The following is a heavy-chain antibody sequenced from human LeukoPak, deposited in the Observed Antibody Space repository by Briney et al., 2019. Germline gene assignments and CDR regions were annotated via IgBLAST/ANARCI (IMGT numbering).Heavy chain of an antibody. CDR2: IKQDGSEK. CDR1: GFTFSSYW. J-gene: IGHJ3*02. V-gene: IGHV3-7*01. CDR3: ARDYVSFAFDI. Sequence: PGGSLRLSCAAAGFTFSSYWMSWVRQAPGKGLEWVANIKQDGSEKYYVDSVKGRFTISRDNAKNSLYLQMNSLRAEDTAVYYCARDYVSFAFDIWGQGTMVTVSS. D-gene: IGHD3-10*02.